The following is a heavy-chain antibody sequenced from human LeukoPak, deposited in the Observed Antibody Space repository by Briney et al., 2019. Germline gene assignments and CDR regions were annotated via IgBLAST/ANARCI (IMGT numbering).Heavy chain of an antibody. CDR3: ARSGWFGELSANS. CDR1: GYTFTSYY. V-gene: IGHV1-46*01. J-gene: IGHJ4*02. D-gene: IGHD3-10*01. CDR2: INPSGGST. Sequence: GASVKVSCKASGYTFTSYYMHWVRQAPGQGLEWMGIINPSGGSTSYAQKFQGRVTMTRDTSTSTVYMELSSLRSEDTAVYSCARSGWFGELSANSWGQGTLVTVSS.